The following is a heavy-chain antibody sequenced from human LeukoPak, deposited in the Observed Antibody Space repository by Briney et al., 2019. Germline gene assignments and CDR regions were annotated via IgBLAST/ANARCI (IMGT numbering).Heavy chain of an antibody. Sequence: GGSLRLSCTASGFSFGDYGMSWVRQAPGKGLEWVSAISGSGGSTYYADSVKGRFTISRDNSKNTLYLQMNSLRAEDTAVYYCARYYRGSWGMDYWGQGTLVTVSS. V-gene: IGHV3-23*01. CDR1: GFSFGDYG. CDR3: ARYYRGSWGMDY. J-gene: IGHJ4*02. CDR2: ISGSGGST. D-gene: IGHD6-13*01.